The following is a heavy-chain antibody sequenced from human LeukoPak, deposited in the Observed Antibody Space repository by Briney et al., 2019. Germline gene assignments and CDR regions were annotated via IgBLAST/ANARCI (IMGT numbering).Heavy chain of an antibody. V-gene: IGHV3-21*01. CDR2: ISSSSSYI. CDR3: ARAQWFGELLSTYMDV. D-gene: IGHD3-10*01. J-gene: IGHJ6*03. CDR1: GFTFSSYS. Sequence: GGSLRLSCAASGFTFSSYSMNWVRQAPGKGLEWVSSISSSSSYIYYADSVKGRFTIFRDNAKNSLYLQMNSLRAEDTAVYYCARAQWFGELLSTYMDVWGKGTTVTVSS.